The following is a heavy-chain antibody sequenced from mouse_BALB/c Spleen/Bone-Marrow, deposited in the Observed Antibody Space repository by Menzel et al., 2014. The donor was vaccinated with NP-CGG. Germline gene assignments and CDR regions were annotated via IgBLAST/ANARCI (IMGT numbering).Heavy chain of an antibody. Sequence: EVMLVESGGDLVKPGGSLKLSCAASGFAFSTYGMSWVRQTPDKRLEWVATISSGGGYTYYPDSVKGRFTISRDNAKNTLYLQMSSLKSEDTAMYYCTRQGNWDNYAMDYWGQGTSVTVSS. CDR2: ISSGGGYT. CDR1: GFAFSTYG. J-gene: IGHJ4*01. D-gene: IGHD4-1*01. CDR3: TRQGNWDNYAMDY. V-gene: IGHV5-6*01.